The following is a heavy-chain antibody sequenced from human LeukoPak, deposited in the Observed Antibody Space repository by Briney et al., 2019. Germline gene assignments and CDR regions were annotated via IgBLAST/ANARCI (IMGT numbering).Heavy chain of an antibody. CDR1: GGSISGGSISGYH. J-gene: IGHJ4*02. D-gene: IGHD2-2*01. V-gene: IGHV4-61*08. Sequence: SETLSLTCSVSGGSISGGSISGYHWSCIRQPPGKGLELIAYMHYSGTTHYNPSLKSRVTISVDTSKNQFSLKLSSVTPEDTAVYYCARGDQAFDYWGQGTLVTVSS. CDR2: MHYSGTT. CDR3: ARGDQAFDY.